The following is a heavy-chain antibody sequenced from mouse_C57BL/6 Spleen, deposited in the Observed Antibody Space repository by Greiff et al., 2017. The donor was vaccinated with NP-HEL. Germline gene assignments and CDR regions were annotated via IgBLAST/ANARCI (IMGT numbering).Heavy chain of an antibody. CDR1: GFTFSSYA. CDR3: TRDLRDSSGYFDY. V-gene: IGHV5-9-1*02. J-gene: IGHJ2*01. D-gene: IGHD3-2*02. Sequence: EVMLVESGEGLVKPGGSLKLSCAASGFTFSSYAMSWVRQTPEKRLEWVAYISSGGDYIYYADTVKGRFPISRDNARNTLYLQMSSLKSEDTAMYYCTRDLRDSSGYFDYWGQGTTLTVSS. CDR2: ISSGGDYI.